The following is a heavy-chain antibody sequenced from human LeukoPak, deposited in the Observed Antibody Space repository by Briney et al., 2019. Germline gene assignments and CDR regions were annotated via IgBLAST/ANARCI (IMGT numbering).Heavy chain of an antibody. CDR2: IYSGGST. D-gene: IGHD6-13*01. V-gene: IGHV3-66*01. J-gene: IGHJ4*02. CDR1: GFTVSSNY. Sequence: QTGGSLRLSCAASGFTVSSNYMSWVRQAPGKGLEWVSVIYSGGSTYYADSVRGRFTISRDNSKNTLYLQMNSLRAEDTAVYYCARDQFAGGIAAAGAYDYWGQGTLVTVSS. CDR3: ARDQFAGGIAAAGAYDY.